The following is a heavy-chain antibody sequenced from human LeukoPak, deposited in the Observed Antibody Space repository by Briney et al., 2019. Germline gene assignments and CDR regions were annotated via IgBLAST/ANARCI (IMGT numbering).Heavy chain of an antibody. CDR2: IYYSGST. J-gene: IGHJ5*02. CDR1: GGSISSYY. D-gene: IGHD3-22*01. Sequence: PSETLSLTCTVSGGSISSYYWSWIRQPPGKGLEWIGYIYYSGSTNYNPSLKSRVTISVDTSKNQFSLKLSSVTAADTAVYYCARFIKFHSSGYSWFDPWGQGTLVTVSS. V-gene: IGHV4-59*01. CDR3: ARFIKFHSSGYSWFDP.